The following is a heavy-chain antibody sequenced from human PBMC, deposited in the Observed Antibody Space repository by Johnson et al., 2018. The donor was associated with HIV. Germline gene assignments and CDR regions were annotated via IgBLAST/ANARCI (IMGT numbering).Heavy chain of an antibody. CDR2: ISNDGANK. CDR1: GFTFSDYG. D-gene: IGHD3-16*01. Sequence: QVQLVESGGGLVQPGGSLRLSCAASGFTFSDYGMHWVRQAPGKGLEWVTHISNDGANKYYSGSVKGRFTISRDNAKNSLYLQMNSLIAEDTAVYYCAKWGLGGAPKGAFDIWGQGTMVTVSS. V-gene: IGHV3-30*18. CDR3: AKWGLGGAPKGAFDI. J-gene: IGHJ3*02.